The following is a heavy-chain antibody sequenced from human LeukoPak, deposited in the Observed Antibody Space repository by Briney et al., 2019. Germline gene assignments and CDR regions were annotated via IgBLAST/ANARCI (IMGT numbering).Heavy chain of an antibody. J-gene: IGHJ4*02. V-gene: IGHV4-34*01. Sequence: SETLSLTCAVYGGSFSGYYWSWLRQPPGKGLEWIGEINHSGSTNYNPSLKSRVTISVDTSKNQFSLKLSSVPAAATAVSYCARGPSQGLGGQDRARRPYWGQGTLGTVSS. CDR2: INHSGST. CDR3: ARGPSQGLGGQDRARRPY. CDR1: GGSFSGYY. D-gene: IGHD6-19*01.